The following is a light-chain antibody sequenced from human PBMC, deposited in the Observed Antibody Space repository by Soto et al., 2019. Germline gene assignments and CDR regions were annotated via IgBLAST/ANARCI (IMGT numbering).Light chain of an antibody. V-gene: IGLV2-14*01. CDR1: SSDVGGYNY. J-gene: IGLJ2*01. CDR3: SSYARSSTLV. CDR2: DVS. Sequence: QSVLTQPASVSGSPGQSITISCSGTSSDVGGYNYVSWYQQHPGKAPKLMIYDVSNRPSGVSNRLSGSKSGNTASLTISGLQAEDEADYYCSSYARSSTLVFGGGTKLTVL.